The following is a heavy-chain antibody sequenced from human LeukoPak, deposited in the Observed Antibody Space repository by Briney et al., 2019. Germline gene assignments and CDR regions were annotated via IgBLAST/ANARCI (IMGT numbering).Heavy chain of an antibody. J-gene: IGHJ6*03. CDR3: ASLIWSGYPESDWYYMDV. CDR1: GGSISGYF. CDR2: IYYSGST. Sequence: PSETLSLTCTVSGGSISGYFWSWIRQPAGKGLEWIGYIYYSGSTNYNPSLKSRVTISVDTSKNQFSLKLSSVTAADTAVYYCASLIWSGYPESDWYYMDVWGKGTTVTVSS. D-gene: IGHD3-3*01. V-gene: IGHV4-59*01.